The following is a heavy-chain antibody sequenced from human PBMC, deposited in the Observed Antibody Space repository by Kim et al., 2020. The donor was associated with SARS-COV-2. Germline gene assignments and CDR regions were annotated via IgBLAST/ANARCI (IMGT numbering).Heavy chain of an antibody. J-gene: IGHJ5*02. CDR2: IYTSGST. Sequence: SETLSLTCTVSGGSISSGSYYWSWIRQPAGKGLEWIGRIYTSGSTNYNPSLKSRVTISVDTSKNQFSLKLSSVTAADTAVYYCAKSGYSSIWFDPWGQGTLVTVSS. CDR1: GGSISSGSYY. V-gene: IGHV4-61*02. D-gene: IGHD6-13*01. CDR3: AKSGYSSIWFDP.